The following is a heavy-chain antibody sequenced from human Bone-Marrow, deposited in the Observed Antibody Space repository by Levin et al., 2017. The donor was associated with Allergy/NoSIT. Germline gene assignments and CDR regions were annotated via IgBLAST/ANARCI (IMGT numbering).Heavy chain of an antibody. V-gene: IGHV3-30-3*01. Sequence: GGSLRLSCAASGFTFSSYAMHWVRQAPGKGLEWVAVISYDGSNKYYADSVKGRFTISRDNSKNTLYLQMNSLRAENTAVYYCANPYWVYSCPTRAYYDYYGMDVWGQGTTVTVSS. J-gene: IGHJ6*02. CDR3: ANPYWVYSCPTRAYYDYYGMDV. CDR2: ISYDGSNK. CDR1: GFTFSSYA. D-gene: IGHD2-8*02.